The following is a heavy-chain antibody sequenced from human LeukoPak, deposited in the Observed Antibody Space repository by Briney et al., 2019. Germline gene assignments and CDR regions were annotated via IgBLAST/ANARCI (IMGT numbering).Heavy chain of an antibody. D-gene: IGHD3-10*01. CDR2: INTGTGNP. J-gene: IGHJ4*02. V-gene: IGHV7-4-1*02. Sequence: WASVKVSCTTSGYTFANYAINWVRQAPGQGLEFMGWINTGTGNPTYAQDFTGRFVFSLDTSVSTAYLQISTLKPEDTAVYYCASIGAHSFDYWGQGTLVTVSS. CDR3: ASIGAHSFDY. CDR1: GYTFANYA.